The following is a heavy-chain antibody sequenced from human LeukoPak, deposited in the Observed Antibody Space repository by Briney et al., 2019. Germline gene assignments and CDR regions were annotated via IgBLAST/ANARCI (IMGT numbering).Heavy chain of an antibody. D-gene: IGHD3-22*01. CDR2: ISGSGGST. J-gene: IGHJ4*02. V-gene: IGHV3-23*01. CDR3: AKVLVGYYDSSGNDY. CDR1: GFTFSSYG. Sequence: GGSLRLSCAASGFTFSSYGMSWVRQAPGKGLEWVSAISGSGGSTYYADSVKGRFTISRDNSKNTLYLQMNSLRAEDTAVYYCAKVLVGYYDSSGNDYWGQGTLVTVSS.